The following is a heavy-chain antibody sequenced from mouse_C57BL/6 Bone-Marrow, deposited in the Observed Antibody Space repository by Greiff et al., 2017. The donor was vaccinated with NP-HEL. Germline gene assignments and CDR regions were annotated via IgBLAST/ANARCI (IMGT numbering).Heavy chain of an antibody. J-gene: IGHJ2*01. V-gene: IGHV1-69*01. D-gene: IGHD1-1*01. Sequence: VQLQQPGAELVMPGASVKLSRKASGYTFTSYWMHWVKQRPGQGLEWIGEIDPSDSYTNYNQKFKGKSTLTVDKSSSTAYMQLSSLTSEDSAVYYCARWDYYYGSSYFDYWGQGTTLTVSS. CDR3: ARWDYYYGSSYFDY. CDR1: GYTFTSYW. CDR2: IDPSDSYT.